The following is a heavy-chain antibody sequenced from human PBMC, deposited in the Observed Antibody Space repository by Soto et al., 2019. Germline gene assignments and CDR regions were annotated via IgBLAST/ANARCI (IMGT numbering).Heavy chain of an antibody. Sequence: EVQLLESGGGLVQPGGSLRISCAASGFPFNSYAMNWVRQAPGKGLEWVSGISATGDTTYHADSVKGRFTVSRDNPQTTLYLPLSSLRAEDTAVYYCATDLGVSTVRGIMLSGGPGNLVTVS. CDR3: ATDLGVSTVRGIMLS. J-gene: IGHJ4*02. D-gene: IGHD3-10*01. CDR2: ISATGDTT. V-gene: IGHV3-23*01. CDR1: GFPFNSYA.